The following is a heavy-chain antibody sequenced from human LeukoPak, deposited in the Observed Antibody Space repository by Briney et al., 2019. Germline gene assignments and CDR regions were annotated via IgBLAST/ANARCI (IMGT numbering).Heavy chain of an antibody. CDR3: ARGGWFGPNYHYYYMDV. V-gene: IGHV4-34*01. J-gene: IGHJ6*03. Sequence: LETLSLTCAVYGGSFSGYYWSWVRQPPGKGLEWIGEINHSGSTNYNPSLKSRVTISVDTSKNQFSLKLSSVTAADTAVYYCARGGWFGPNYHYYYMDVWGKGTTVTVSS. CDR1: GGSFSGYY. D-gene: IGHD3-10*01. CDR2: INHSGST.